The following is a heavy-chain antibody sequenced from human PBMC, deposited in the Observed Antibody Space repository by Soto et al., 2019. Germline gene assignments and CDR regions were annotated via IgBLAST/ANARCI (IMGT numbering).Heavy chain of an antibody. J-gene: IGHJ1*01. CDR1: GLTFSSYC. CDR2: ISTDARST. V-gene: IGHV3-74*01. Sequence: EVQLVESGGGLVQPGGSLRLSCAASGLTFSSYCMHWVRQAPGKGLVWVSSISTDARSTSYADPVKGRFTISRDNAKNTMYMLMNRVRAEETAVYYGASLPNKSPHNWGQGTLVIVSP. CDR3: ASLPNKSPHN.